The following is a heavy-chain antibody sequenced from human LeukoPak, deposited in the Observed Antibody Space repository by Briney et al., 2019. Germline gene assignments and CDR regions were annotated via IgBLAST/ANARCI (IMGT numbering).Heavy chain of an antibody. CDR2: IIPIFGTA. CDR3: AGPYYYDSSGALDI. J-gene: IGHJ3*02. Sequence: SVTVSFKASGGTFSSYAISWVRQAPGQGLEWMGGIIPIFGTANYAQKFQGRVTVTTDESTSTAYMELSSLRSEDTAVYYCAGPYYYDSSGALDIWGQGTMVTVSS. V-gene: IGHV1-69*05. D-gene: IGHD3-22*01. CDR1: GGTFSSYA.